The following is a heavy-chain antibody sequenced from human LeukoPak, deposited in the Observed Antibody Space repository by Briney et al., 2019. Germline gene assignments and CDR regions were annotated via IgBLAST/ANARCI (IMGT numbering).Heavy chain of an antibody. CDR1: GFTVSSNY. CDR3: AKDDGGYSYGNPLGY. Sequence: PGGSLRLSCAASGFTVSSNYMSWVRQAPGKGLEWVSAISGSGGSTYYADSVKGRFTISRDNSKNTLYLQMNSLRAEGTAVYYCAKDDGGYSYGNPLGYWGQGTLVTVSS. V-gene: IGHV3-23*01. D-gene: IGHD5-18*01. J-gene: IGHJ4*02. CDR2: ISGSGGST.